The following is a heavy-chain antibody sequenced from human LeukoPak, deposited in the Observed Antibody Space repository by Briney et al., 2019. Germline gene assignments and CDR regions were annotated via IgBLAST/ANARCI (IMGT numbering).Heavy chain of an antibody. V-gene: IGHV4-59*11. CDR3: ARGRVSSSSWSSTYYYYFYMDV. CDR1: GDSISMHY. D-gene: IGHD6-13*01. CDR2: IDHTGST. J-gene: IGHJ6*03. Sequence: SETLSLTCSVSGDSISMHYWSWIRQPPGKGLEWIGYIDHTGSTNYNPSLDSRVTISRDTSKNHFSLELSSVTAADTAVYFCARGRVSSSSWSSTYYYYFYMDVWGKGTTVTVSS.